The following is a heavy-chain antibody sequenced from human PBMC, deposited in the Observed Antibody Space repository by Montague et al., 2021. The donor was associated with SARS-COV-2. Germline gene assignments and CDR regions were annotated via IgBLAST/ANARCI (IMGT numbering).Heavy chain of an antibody. V-gene: IGHV4-59*01. CDR1: GGSISNYY. CDR3: ARGGGYYNYGLGV. J-gene: IGHJ6*02. CDR2: IYYSGST. D-gene: IGHD3-22*01. Sequence: SETLSLTCTVSGGSISNYYWSWIRQPPGRGLEWIGYIYYSGSTDYSPSLKSRVTISLDTSKHQFSLKVTSVTAADTAVYYCARGGGYYNYGLGVWGPGTTVTVSS.